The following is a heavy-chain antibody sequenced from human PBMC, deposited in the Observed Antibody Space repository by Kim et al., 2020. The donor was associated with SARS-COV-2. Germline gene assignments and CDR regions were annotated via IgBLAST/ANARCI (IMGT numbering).Heavy chain of an antibody. CDR3: ARHREGLRYGYEYNWIDP. J-gene: IGHJ5*02. CDR2: IYYTGST. D-gene: IGHD5-18*01. Sequence: SETLSLTCTVSGGSINWSDDYWGWIRQSPGKGLEWIGTIYYTGSTYYNPSLRSRVTISLDTSKNQYSLKVSSVTAADTAVYYCARHREGLRYGYEYNWIDPWGQGTLGTVSS. V-gene: IGHV4-39*01. CDR1: GGSINWSDDY.